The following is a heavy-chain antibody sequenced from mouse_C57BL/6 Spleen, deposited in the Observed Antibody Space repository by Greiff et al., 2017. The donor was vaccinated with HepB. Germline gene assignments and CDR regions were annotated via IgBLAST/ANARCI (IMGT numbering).Heavy chain of an antibody. CDR3: ADYSDSWAMDY. CDR1: GFNIKNTY. J-gene: IGHJ4*01. Sequence: EVKLMESVAELVRPGASVKLSCTASGFNIKNTYMHWVKQRPEQGLEWIGRIDPANGNTKYAPKFQGKATITADTSSNTAYLQLSSLTSEDTAINDFADYSDSWAMDYWGQGTSVTVAS. D-gene: IGHD1-1*01. CDR2: IDPANGNT. V-gene: IGHV14-3*01.